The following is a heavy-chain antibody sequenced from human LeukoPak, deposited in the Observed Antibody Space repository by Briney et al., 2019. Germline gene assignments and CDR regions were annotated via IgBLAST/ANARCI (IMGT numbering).Heavy chain of an antibody. Sequence: PSETLSLTCTVSGGSISSYYWSWIRQPPGKGLEWIGYIYYSRSTNYNPSLKSRVTISVDTSKNQFSLKLSSVTAADTAVHYCARGGDFWSGYSPDAFDIWGQGTMVTVSS. D-gene: IGHD3-3*01. CDR2: IYYSRST. CDR3: ARGGDFWSGYSPDAFDI. CDR1: GGSISSYY. V-gene: IGHV4-59*01. J-gene: IGHJ3*02.